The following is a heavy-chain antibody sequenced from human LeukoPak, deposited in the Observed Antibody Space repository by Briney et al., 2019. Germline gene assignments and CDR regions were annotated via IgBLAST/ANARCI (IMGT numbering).Heavy chain of an antibody. D-gene: IGHD1-1*01. CDR3: ATDRRDWSPRD. V-gene: IGHV3-15*01. CDR1: GFTFSNAW. CDR2: IKSKTDGGTT. Sequence: GRSLRLSCTASGFTFSNAWVSWVRQAPGKGLEWVGRIKSKTDGGTTDYAAPVKGRFTISRDDSKNTLYLQMNILKTEDTAVYYCATDRRDWSPRDWGQGTLVTVSS. J-gene: IGHJ4*02.